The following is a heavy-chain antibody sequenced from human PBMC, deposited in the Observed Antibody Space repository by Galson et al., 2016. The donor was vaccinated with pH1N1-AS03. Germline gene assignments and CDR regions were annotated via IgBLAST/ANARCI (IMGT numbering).Heavy chain of an antibody. V-gene: IGHV4-39*01. J-gene: IGHJ4*02. CDR2: IYDTGRT. D-gene: IGHD1-26*01. CDR3: ARVVGARPPPDY. CDR1: GDSISSRAYY. Sequence: SETLSLTCTVSGDSISSRAYYWGWIRQPPGKGLEWIGSIYDTGRTTYNPSLKSRVTISGDTSKNQLSLKVTSMTAADTAVYYCARVVGARPPPDYWGQGTLVTVSS.